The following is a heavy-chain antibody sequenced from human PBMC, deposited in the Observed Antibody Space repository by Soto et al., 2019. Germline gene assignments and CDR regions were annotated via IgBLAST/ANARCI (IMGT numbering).Heavy chain of an antibody. CDR1: GFSLTTTGVG. J-gene: IGHJ4*02. Sequence: QITLKESGPTVVEPTQTLTLTCTFSGFSLTTTGVGVGWIRQSPGKALEYLALIYWDDDRRYSPSLKSRLTITKDTSRNQVVITMSNMDPVDTATYYCAHRQGGYNWNDGYFDYWGQGTLVTVSS. CDR2: IYWDDDR. CDR3: AHRQGGYNWNDGYFDY. V-gene: IGHV2-5*02. D-gene: IGHD1-1*01.